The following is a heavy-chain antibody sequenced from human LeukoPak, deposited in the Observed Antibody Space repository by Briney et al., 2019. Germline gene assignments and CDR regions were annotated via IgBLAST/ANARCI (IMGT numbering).Heavy chain of an antibody. J-gene: IGHJ6*03. CDR2: ISSSGSTI. CDR1: GFTFSSYE. D-gene: IGHD3-10*01. CDR3: ARVEYGSGSYAQVFPYYYYYYMDV. Sequence: GRSLRLSCAASGFTFSSYEMNWVRQAPGKGLEWVSYISSSGSTIYYADSVKGRFTISRDNAKNSLYLQMNSLRAEDTAVYYCARVEYGSGSYAQVFPYYYYYYMDVWGKGTTVTISS. V-gene: IGHV3-48*03.